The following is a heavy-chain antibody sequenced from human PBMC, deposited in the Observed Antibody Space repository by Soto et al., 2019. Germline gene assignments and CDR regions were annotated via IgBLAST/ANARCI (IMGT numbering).Heavy chain of an antibody. CDR3: ARGLDYYDSSGPGGNWFDP. V-gene: IGHV4-59*01. J-gene: IGHJ5*02. D-gene: IGHD3-22*01. Sequence: NPSETLSLTCTVSGGSISSYYWSWIRQPPGKGLEWIGYIYYSGGTNYNPSLKSRVTISVDTSKNQFSLKLSSVTAADTAVYYCARGLDYYDSSGPGGNWFDPWGQGTLVTVSS. CDR2: IYYSGGT. CDR1: GGSISSYY.